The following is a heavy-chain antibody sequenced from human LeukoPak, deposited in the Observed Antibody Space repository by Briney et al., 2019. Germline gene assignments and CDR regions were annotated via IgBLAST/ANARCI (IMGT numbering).Heavy chain of an antibody. CDR2: ISSSGSAI. CDR3: GRGSGSPDY. D-gene: IGHD1-26*01. CDR1: GFTLSSYS. V-gene: IGHV3-48*01. Sequence: GGSLRLSCAASGFTLSSYSMNWVRQTPGKGLEWVSYISSSGSAIYYADSVKGRFTISRDNAKNSLDLQMSSLRAEDTAVYYCGRGSGSPDYWGQGTLVTVSS. J-gene: IGHJ4*02.